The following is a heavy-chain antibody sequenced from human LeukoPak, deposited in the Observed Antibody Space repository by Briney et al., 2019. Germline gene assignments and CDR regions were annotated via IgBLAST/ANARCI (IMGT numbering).Heavy chain of an antibody. Sequence: PSQTLSLTCSVSGDSISSGSFYWSWIRQPAGRGLEWIGRIYTSGTTNYDPSLKSRVTISVDTSKNQFSLELSSVTAADTAVYYCARDQGWDIVLVVAATASPKNYMDVWGKGTTVTVSS. V-gene: IGHV4-61*02. CDR1: GDSISSGSFY. D-gene: IGHD2-15*01. CDR3: ARDQGWDIVLVVAATASPKNYMDV. J-gene: IGHJ6*03. CDR2: IYTSGTT.